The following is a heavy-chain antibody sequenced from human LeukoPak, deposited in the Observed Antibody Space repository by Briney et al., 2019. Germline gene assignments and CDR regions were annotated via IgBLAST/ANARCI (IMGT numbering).Heavy chain of an antibody. Sequence: GGSLRLSCAASGFTFTSYWIHWVRQAPGKGLVWVSRIKGDESSTNYADSVKGRFTISRDNAKNTVYLHMNSLRVEDAAVYYCARGIKNYYGADVWGQGTTVTVSS. V-gene: IGHV3-74*01. CDR3: ARGIKNYYGADV. CDR1: GFTFTSYW. D-gene: IGHD2-15*01. CDR2: IKGDESST. J-gene: IGHJ6*02.